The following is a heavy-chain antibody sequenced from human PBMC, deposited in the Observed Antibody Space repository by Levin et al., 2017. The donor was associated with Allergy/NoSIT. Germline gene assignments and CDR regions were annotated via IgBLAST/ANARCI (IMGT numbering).Heavy chain of an antibody. CDR3: ARGAFDI. V-gene: IGHV3-74*01. J-gene: IGHJ3*02. Sequence: ETLSLTCAASGFTFSSYWMHWVRQAPGKGLVWVSRINSDGSSTSYADSVKGRFTISRDNAKNTLYLQMNSLRAEDTAVYYCARGAFDIWGQGTMVTVSS. CDR2: INSDGSST. CDR1: GFTFSSYW.